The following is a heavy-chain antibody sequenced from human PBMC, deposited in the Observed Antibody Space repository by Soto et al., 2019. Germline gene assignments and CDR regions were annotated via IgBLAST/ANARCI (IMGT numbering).Heavy chain of an antibody. J-gene: IGHJ3*02. V-gene: IGHV3-30*03. CDR2: ISYDGSNK. Sequence: GGSLRLSCAASGFTFGSYGMHWVRQAPGKGLEWVAVISYDGSNKYYADSVKGRFTISRDNSKNTLYLQLNSLRAEDTAVYYCARGAVADDAFDIWGQGTMVTVSS. CDR1: GFTFGSYG. D-gene: IGHD6-19*01. CDR3: ARGAVADDAFDI.